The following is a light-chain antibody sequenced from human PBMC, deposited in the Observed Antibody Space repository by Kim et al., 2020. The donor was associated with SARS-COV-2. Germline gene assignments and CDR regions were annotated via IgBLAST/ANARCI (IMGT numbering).Light chain of an antibody. CDR2: DAS. CDR1: QSISSW. V-gene: IGKV1-5*01. Sequence: SASVGDRVTIPCRASQSISSWLAWYQQKPGKAPKLLIFDASTLESGVPSRFSGSGSGTEFTLTINSLQPDDFATYYCQQYNSYLYTFGQGTKLEI. J-gene: IGKJ2*01. CDR3: QQYNSYLYT.